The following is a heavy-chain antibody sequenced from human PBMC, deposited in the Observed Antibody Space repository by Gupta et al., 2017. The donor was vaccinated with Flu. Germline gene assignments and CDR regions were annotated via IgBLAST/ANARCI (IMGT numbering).Heavy chain of an antibody. CDR3: ARDLGSSSWTRKYFDY. CDR2: IKQDGSEK. Sequence: EVRLVESGGGLVQPGGSLRLSCAASGFTFSSYWMSWVRQAPGKGLEWVANIKQDGSEKYYVDSVKGRFTISRDNAKNSRYLQMNSLRAEDTAVYYCARDLGSSSWTRKYFDYWGQGTLVTVSS. D-gene: IGHD6-13*01. CDR1: GFTFSSYW. J-gene: IGHJ4*02. V-gene: IGHV3-7*04.